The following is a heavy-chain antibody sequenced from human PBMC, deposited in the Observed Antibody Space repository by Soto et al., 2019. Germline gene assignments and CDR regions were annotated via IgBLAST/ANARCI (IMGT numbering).Heavy chain of an antibody. J-gene: IGHJ6*03. D-gene: IGHD6-13*01. V-gene: IGHV3-30*18. CDR2: ISYDGSNK. Sequence: PGGSLRLSCAASGLTFSSYGMRWVRQAPGKGLEWVAVISYDGSNKYYADSVKGRFTISRDNSKNTLYLQMNSLRAEDTAVYYCAKDPYGSSWYYYMDVWGKGTTVTVSS. CDR3: AKDPYGSSWYYYMDV. CDR1: GLTFSSYG.